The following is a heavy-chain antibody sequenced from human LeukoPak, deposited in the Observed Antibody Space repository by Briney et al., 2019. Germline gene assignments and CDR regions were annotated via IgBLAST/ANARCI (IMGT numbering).Heavy chain of an antibody. D-gene: IGHD3-22*01. CDR1: EFTFSNYW. J-gene: IGHJ4*02. CDR3: ARDFYRIVVAPHYFDY. V-gene: IGHV3-7*01. Sequence: PGGSLRLSCAASEFTFSNYWMSWVRQAPGKGLEWVANIKEDGSEKYYVDSVKGRFTISRDNAKNSLYLQMNSLRAEDTAVYYCARDFYRIVVAPHYFDYWGQGTLVTVSS. CDR2: IKEDGSEK.